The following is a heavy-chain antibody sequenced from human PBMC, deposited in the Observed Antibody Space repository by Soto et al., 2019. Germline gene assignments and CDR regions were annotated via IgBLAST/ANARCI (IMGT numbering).Heavy chain of an antibody. CDR2: TYYRSKWYN. CDR1: GDSVSSNSAA. D-gene: IGHD6-13*01. Sequence: QVQLQQSGPGLVKPSQTLSLTCAISGDSVSSNSAAWTWIRQSPSRGLEFLGRTYYRSKWYNDYAIAVKSRITITPDTSENQFSLQLNSVTPEDTAVYYCAREVEQQLAYNWFDPWGQGTLVTVSS. J-gene: IGHJ5*02. CDR3: AREVEQQLAYNWFDP. V-gene: IGHV6-1*01.